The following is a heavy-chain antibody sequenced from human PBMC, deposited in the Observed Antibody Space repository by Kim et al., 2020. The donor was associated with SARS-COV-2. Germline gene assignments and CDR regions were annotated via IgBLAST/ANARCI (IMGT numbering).Heavy chain of an antibody. CDR3: ARDRVYIWGSYRPSYFDY. J-gene: IGHJ4*02. Sequence: KGRFTISRDNAKNSLYLQMNSLRAEDTAVYYCARDRVYIWGSYRPSYFDYWGQGTLVTVSS. V-gene: IGHV3-11*01. D-gene: IGHD3-16*02.